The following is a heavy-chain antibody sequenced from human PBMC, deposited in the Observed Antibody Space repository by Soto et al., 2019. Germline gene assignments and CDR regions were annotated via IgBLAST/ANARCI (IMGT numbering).Heavy chain of an antibody. CDR3: ARDGGFYYGSGATIYYFDY. CDR1: GFTFSSYS. CDR2: ISSGSGYI. D-gene: IGHD3-10*01. J-gene: IGHJ4*02. V-gene: IGHV3-21*01. Sequence: GGSLSLSCVASGFTFSSYSMNWVRPAPGKGLEWVSSISSGSGYIYYADSVKGRFTISRDNAKNSLFLQMNSLSAEDTAVYYCARDGGFYYGSGATIYYFDYWGQGALVTVSS.